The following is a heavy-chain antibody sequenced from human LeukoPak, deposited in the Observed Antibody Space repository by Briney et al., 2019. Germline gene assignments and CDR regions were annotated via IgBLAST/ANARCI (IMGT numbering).Heavy chain of an antibody. D-gene: IGHD6-13*01. J-gene: IGHJ5*02. Sequence: PGGSLRLSCVASGFTFNKYEMNWVRQAPGKGLEWVSYISTSGSTKYYADSVKGRFTISSDNAKNSLYLQMNSLRAEDTAVYYCAKGLQQQTFDWFDPWGQGTLVTVSS. V-gene: IGHV3-48*03. CDR2: ISTSGSTK. CDR1: GFTFNKYE. CDR3: AKGLQQQTFDWFDP.